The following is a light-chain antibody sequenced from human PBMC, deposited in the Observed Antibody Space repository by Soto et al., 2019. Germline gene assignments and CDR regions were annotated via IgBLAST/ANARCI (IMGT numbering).Light chain of an antibody. CDR2: GTS. Sequence: ELVMTQSPATLSVSQGERATLSCRSSQSFISNVAWYRQKPGQAPRLLIYGTSTRVTGIPARFSGSGSGTEFTLTISSLQSEDLAVYYCQKYYNWPLTFGGGTKVDIK. J-gene: IGKJ4*01. V-gene: IGKV3-15*01. CDR1: QSFISN. CDR3: QKYYNWPLT.